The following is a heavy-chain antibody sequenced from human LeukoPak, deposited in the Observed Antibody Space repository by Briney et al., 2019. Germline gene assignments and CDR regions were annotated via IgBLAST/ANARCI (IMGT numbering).Heavy chain of an antibody. D-gene: IGHD3-10*01. V-gene: IGHV3-23*01. Sequence: PGGSLRLSCAASGFTLSSYSMNWVRQAPGKGLEWVSAISGSGGSTYYADSVKGRFTISRDNSKNTLYLQMNSLRAEDTAVYYCAKQMVRGVIRNYFDYWGQGTLVTVSS. J-gene: IGHJ4*02. CDR2: ISGSGGST. CDR1: GFTLSSYS. CDR3: AKQMVRGVIRNYFDY.